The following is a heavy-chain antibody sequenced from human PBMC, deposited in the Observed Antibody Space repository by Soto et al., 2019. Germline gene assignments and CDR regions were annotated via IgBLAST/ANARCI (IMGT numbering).Heavy chain of an antibody. CDR2: ISYDGSNK. CDR3: ARTSQSGVVTYYFDY. J-gene: IGHJ4*02. CDR1: GFTFSSYA. Sequence: QVQLVESGGGVVQPGRSLRLSCAASGFTFSSYAMHWVRQAPGKGLEWVAVISYDGSNKYYADSVKGRFTISRDNSKNTLYLQMNSLRAEDTAVYYCARTSQSGVVTYYFDYCGQGTLVTVSS. D-gene: IGHD2-21*02. V-gene: IGHV3-30-3*01.